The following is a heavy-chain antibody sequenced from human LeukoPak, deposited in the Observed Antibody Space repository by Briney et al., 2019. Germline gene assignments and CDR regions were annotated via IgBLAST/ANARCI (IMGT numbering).Heavy chain of an antibody. D-gene: IGHD3-10*01. Sequence: PSETLSLTCAVSGDSLSSNNWWSWVRQPPGKGLEWIGEIYHSGISNYNPTLKSRVSISVDKSKNQFSLKLSSVTAADTAVYYCARFSSGENYFDYWGQGTLVTVSS. V-gene: IGHV4-4*02. J-gene: IGHJ4*02. CDR2: IYHSGIS. CDR3: ARFSSGENYFDY. CDR1: GDSLSSNNW.